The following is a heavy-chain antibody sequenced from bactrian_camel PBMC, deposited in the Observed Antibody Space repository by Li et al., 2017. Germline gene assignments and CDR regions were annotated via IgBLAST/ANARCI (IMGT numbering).Heavy chain of an antibody. Sequence: QVQLVESGGDSVQAGGSLRLSCAASGYTDSSYCMGWFRQAPGKEREKVATIDQYGSTTYADSVKGRFTISRDNAKNTLYLQMNSLKPEDTAIYYCAADSRRYCRGAWLRRYQYTSWGQGTQVTVS. J-gene: IGHJ6*01. CDR3: AADSRRYCRGAWLRRYQYTS. D-gene: IGHD1*01. CDR1: GYTDSSYC. CDR2: IDQYGST. V-gene: IGHV3S53*01.